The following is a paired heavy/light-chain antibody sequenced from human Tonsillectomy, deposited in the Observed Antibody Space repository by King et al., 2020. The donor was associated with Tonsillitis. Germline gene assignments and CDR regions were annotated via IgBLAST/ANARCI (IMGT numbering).Light chain of an antibody. Sequence: SYELTQPPSVSVSPGQTARITCSGDALPKQYGHWYQQKPGQAPVLVLYKDSERPSGIPERFSGSTSGTTVTLTISGVQAEDEADYYCQSADRSGTYVIFGGGTKLTVL. J-gene: IGLJ2*01. V-gene: IGLV3-25*02. CDR2: KDS. CDR3: QSADRSGTYVI. CDR1: ALPKQY.
Heavy chain of an antibody. D-gene: IGHD6-13*01. J-gene: IGHJ4*02. CDR3: VHNYYSSSWGDYFDY. V-gene: IGHV2-5*01. CDR2: IYWNDGK. Sequence: QITLKESGPTLVKPTQTLTLTCTFSGFSLSTSGVGVGWIRQPPGKALEWLALIYWNDGKRYSPSLKSRLTIPNDSSKNQVVLTMTNMDPVDTATYYCVHNYYSSSWGDYFDYWGQGTLVTVSS. CDR1: GFSLSTSGVG.